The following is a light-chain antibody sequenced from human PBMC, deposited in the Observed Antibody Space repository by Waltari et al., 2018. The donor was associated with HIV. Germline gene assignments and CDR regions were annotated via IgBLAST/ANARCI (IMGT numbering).Light chain of an antibody. CDR2: DAS. CDR3: QQYGSSPRT. V-gene: IGKV3-20*01. Sequence: ELVLTQSPGTLSVSPGETATVSCRASQSISSTSVAWYQQKHGQAPRLLIYDASTRPTGIPDRFNGSGSGTDFILTIRRLEPGDSAVYYCQQYGSSPRTFGEGTKVEIK. J-gene: IGKJ1*01. CDR1: QSISSTS.